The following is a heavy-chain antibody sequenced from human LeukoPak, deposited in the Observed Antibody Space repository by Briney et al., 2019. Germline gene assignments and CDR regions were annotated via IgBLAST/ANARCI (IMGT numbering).Heavy chain of an antibody. CDR3: ARDSYGDANFDS. CDR2: IYADGNT. D-gene: IGHD4-17*01. CDR1: GFLVNTNY. V-gene: IGHV3-53*01. J-gene: IGHJ4*02. Sequence: GGSLRLSCAASGFLVNTNYMTWVRQAPGRGLEWVSFIYADGNTYYADSVKGRFTISRDISKNAVYLQMNSLRAEDTAVYYCARDSYGDANFDSWGQGTLVTVSS.